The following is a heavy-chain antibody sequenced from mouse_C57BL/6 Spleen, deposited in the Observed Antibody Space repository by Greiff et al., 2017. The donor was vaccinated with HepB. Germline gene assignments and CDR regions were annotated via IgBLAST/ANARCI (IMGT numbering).Heavy chain of an antibody. J-gene: IGHJ3*01. CDR3: ARWDYYDYDIAY. D-gene: IGHD2-4*01. Sequence: EVQLVESGPELVKPGASVKMSCKASGYTFTDYNMHWVKQSHGKSLEWIGYINPNNGGTSYKQKFKGKATLTVNKSSSTAYMELRSLTSEDSAVYYCARWDYYDYDIAYWGQGTLVTVSA. CDR2: INPNNGGT. V-gene: IGHV1-22*01. CDR1: GYTFTDYN.